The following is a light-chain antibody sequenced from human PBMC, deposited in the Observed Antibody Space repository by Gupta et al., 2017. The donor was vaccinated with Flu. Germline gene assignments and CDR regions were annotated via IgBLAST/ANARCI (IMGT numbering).Light chain of an antibody. CDR3: QQYNSYTWT. V-gene: IGKV1-5*03. CDR2: KAS. CDR1: QSISSW. Sequence: PSTLSASVGDRVTITCRASQSISSWLAWYQQKPGKAPKLLIYKASSLESGVPSRFSGSGSGTEFTLTISSLQPDDFATYYCQQYNSYTWTFGQGTKVEIK. J-gene: IGKJ1*01.